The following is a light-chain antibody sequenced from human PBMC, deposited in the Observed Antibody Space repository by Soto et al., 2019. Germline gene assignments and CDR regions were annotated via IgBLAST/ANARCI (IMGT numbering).Light chain of an antibody. CDR3: CSYTSSNTLV. V-gene: IGLV2-14*01. Sequence: QSVLTQPASVSGSPGQSITISCTGASSDVGGYNYVSWYQQHPGKAPKLMIYDDNNRPSGVSNRFSGSKSGNTASLTISGLQAEDEDDYYCCSYTSSNTLVFGGGTKVTVL. J-gene: IGLJ3*02. CDR2: DDN. CDR1: SSDVGGYNY.